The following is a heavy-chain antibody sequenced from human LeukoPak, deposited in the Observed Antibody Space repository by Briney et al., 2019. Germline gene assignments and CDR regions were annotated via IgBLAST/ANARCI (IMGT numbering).Heavy chain of an antibody. V-gene: IGHV3-21*04. J-gene: IGHJ4*02. CDR1: GFTFSSSR. CDR2: ISCSSSVI. D-gene: IGHD6-19*01. Sequence: KAGRSLRLAFAADGFTFSSSRINWVRQAPGRGLEWVSSISCSSSVIFYSDSVNSRFTISRDTAKHSLYLQMNSLRAEDTALYYCAKDISNHWLGLRLDYWGQGTLVTVSS. CDR3: AKDISNHWLGLRLDY.